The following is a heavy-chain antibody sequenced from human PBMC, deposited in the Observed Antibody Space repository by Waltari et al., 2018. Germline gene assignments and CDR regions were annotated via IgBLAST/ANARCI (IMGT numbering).Heavy chain of an antibody. CDR3: ARVHFGSGSYYPPPIPYFDY. CDR2: INHSGST. CDR1: GGSFSGYY. D-gene: IGHD3-10*01. J-gene: IGHJ4*02. Sequence: QVQLQQWGAGLLKPSETLSLTCAVYGGSFSGYYWSWLRQPRGKGLEWIGEINHSGSTNYNPSLKSRVTISVDTSKNQFSLKLSSVTAADTAVYYCARVHFGSGSYYPPPIPYFDYWGQGTLVTVSS. V-gene: IGHV4-34*01.